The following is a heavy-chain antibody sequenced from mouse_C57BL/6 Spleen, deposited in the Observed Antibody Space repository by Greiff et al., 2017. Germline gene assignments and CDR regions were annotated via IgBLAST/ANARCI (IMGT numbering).Heavy chain of an antibody. J-gene: IGHJ1*03. CDR2: INPNNGGT. CDR1: GYTFTDYY. CDR3: ARERGITTVVARDFDV. Sequence: EVQLQQSGPELVKPGASVKISCKASGYTFTDYYMNWVKQSHGKSLEWIGDINPNNGGTSYNQTFKGKATLTVDKSSSTAYMELRSLTSEDSAVYYCARERGITTVVARDFDVWGTGTTVTVSS. D-gene: IGHD1-1*01. V-gene: IGHV1-26*01.